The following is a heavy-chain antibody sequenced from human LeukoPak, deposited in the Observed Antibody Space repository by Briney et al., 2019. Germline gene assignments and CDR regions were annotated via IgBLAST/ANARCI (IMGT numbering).Heavy chain of an antibody. V-gene: IGHV4-31*03. CDR1: GVSISSGGYY. CDR3: ARVVVVVPAAQPLFDY. CDR2: IYYSGST. Sequence: SETLSLTCTVSGVSISSGGYYWSWIRQHPGKGLEWIGYIYYSGSTYYNPSLKSRVTISVDTSKNQFSLKLSSVTAADTAVYYCARVVVVVPAAQPLFDYWGQGTLVTVSS. J-gene: IGHJ4*02. D-gene: IGHD2-2*01.